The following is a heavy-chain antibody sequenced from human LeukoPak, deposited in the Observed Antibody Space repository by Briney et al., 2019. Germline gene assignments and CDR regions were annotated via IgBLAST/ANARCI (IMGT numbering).Heavy chain of an antibody. V-gene: IGHV4-59*01. CDR3: ARLTTVTAPRLDY. CDR2: IYYSGST. CDR1: GGSISSYY. D-gene: IGHD4-17*01. Sequence: SETLSLTCTVSGGSISSYYWSWIRQPPGKGLEWIGYIYYSGSTNYNPSLKSRVTISLDTSKNQFSLKLSSVTAADTAVYYCARLTTVTAPRLDYWGHGTLVTVSS. J-gene: IGHJ4*01.